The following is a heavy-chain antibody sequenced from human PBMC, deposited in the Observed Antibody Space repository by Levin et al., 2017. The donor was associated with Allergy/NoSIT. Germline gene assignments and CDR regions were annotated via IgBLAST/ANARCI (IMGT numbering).Heavy chain of an antibody. Sequence: GESLKISCAASGFTFSSYSMNWVRQAPGKGLEWVSYISSSSSTIYYADSVKGRFTISRDNAKNSLYLQMNSLRAEDTAVYYCARERGSIIAAAGPEFDYWGQGTLVTVSS. CDR2: ISSSSSTI. J-gene: IGHJ4*02. CDR1: GFTFSSYS. D-gene: IGHD6-13*01. V-gene: IGHV3-48*01. CDR3: ARERGSIIAAAGPEFDY.